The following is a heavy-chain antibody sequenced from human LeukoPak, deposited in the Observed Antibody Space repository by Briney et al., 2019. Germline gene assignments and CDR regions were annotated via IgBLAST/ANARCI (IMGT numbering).Heavy chain of an antibody. Sequence: SETLSLTCTVSGGSISSYYWSWIRQPPGKGLEWIGYIYYSGSTNYNPSLKSRVTISVDTSKNQFSLKLSPVTAADTAVYYCAGRTGTLDYWGQGTLVTVSS. J-gene: IGHJ4*02. CDR1: GGSISSYY. CDR3: AGRTGTLDY. D-gene: IGHD1-7*01. CDR2: IYYSGST. V-gene: IGHV4-59*08.